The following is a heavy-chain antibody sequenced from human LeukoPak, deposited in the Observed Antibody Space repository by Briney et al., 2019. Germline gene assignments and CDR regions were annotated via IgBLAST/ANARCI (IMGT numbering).Heavy chain of an antibody. CDR2: IYSGGGT. D-gene: IGHD2-2*01. CDR3: ARGYCGTTSCYAGAFDV. V-gene: IGHV3-66*01. J-gene: IGHJ3*01. CDR1: GFTVSNNY. Sequence: GGSLRLSCAASGFTVSNNYMSWVRQAPSKELEWVSVIYSGGGTYYADSVKGRFTISRDNSKNTLYLQMNSLRAEDTAVYYCARGYCGTTSCYAGAFDVWGQGTVVTVSS.